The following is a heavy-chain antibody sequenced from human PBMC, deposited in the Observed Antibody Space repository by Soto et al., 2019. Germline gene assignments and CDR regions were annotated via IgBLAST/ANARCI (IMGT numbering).Heavy chain of an antibody. D-gene: IGHD3-16*01. J-gene: IGHJ4*02. V-gene: IGHV3-30*04. CDR2: ISYNGRNK. Sequence: GGSLRLSCAASGFTSSFYAMHWVRQAPGKGLEWVAVISYNGRNKHYVDSVKGRFTISRDNSQDTLYLQMDSLRPDDTAVYYCARQAKIGDRSQFYFDSWGQGTLVTVSS. CDR1: GFTSSFYA. CDR3: ARQAKIGDRSQFYFDS.